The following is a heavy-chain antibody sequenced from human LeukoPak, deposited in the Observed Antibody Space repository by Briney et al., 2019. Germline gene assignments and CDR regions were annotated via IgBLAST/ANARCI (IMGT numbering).Heavy chain of an antibody. J-gene: IGHJ4*02. D-gene: IGHD5-12*01. V-gene: IGHV3-21*01. CDR2: INPTGNSV. Sequence: GGSLRLSCAASGFTFSSYTMNWVRQAPGKGLEWISSINPTGNSVYYADSVKGRSTISRDAAKNSLYLQMGSLRAGDTAMYYCARDFMGESGYAGYWGQGTLVTVSS. CDR3: ARDFMGESGYAGY. CDR1: GFTFSSYT.